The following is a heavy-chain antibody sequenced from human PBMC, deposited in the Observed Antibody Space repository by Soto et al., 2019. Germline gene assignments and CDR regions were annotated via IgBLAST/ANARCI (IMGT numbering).Heavy chain of an antibody. Sequence: SETLSLTCTVSGGSITSSSYYWGWIRQPPGKGLEWIGGIYYSGRSYYNPSLKSRVTMSVDTSKNQFSLTLNSVTAADAAVYYCARQRNTVVTQDYFDHWGQGTLVTVSS. D-gene: IGHD2-21*02. J-gene: IGHJ4*02. CDR1: GGSITSSSYY. V-gene: IGHV4-39*01. CDR3: ARQRNTVVTQDYFDH. CDR2: IYYSGRS.